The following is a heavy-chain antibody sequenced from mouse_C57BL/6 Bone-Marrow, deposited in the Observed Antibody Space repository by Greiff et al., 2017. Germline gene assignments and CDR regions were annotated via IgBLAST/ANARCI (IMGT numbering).Heavy chain of an antibody. V-gene: IGHV1-82*01. CDR1: GYAFSSSW. J-gene: IGHJ3*01. Sequence: QVQLQQSGPELVKPGASVKISCKASGYAFSSSWMNWVKQRPGKGLEWIGRIYPGDGDTNYNGKFKGKATLTADKSSNTAYMQLSSLTSEDSAVYCCAHYCLVAYWGQGTLVTVSA. CDR2: IYPGDGDT. D-gene: IGHD1-1*01. CDR3: AHYCLVAY.